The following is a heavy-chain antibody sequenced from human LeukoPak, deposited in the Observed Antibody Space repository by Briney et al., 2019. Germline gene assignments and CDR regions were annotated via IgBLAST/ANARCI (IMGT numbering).Heavy chain of an antibody. CDR2: IYHGGTT. Sequence: SETLTLTCTVSGGSITGTTEYWAWIRQPPGKGPEWLGSIYHGGTTFYNPSLQSRVTISLDKSKNQFSLRLSSVTAADTALYFCARHVGYCSTTRCYSFDYWGQGSLVTVSS. CDR1: GGSITGTTEY. J-gene: IGHJ4*02. D-gene: IGHD2-2*01. CDR3: ARHVGYCSTTRCYSFDY. V-gene: IGHV4-39*01.